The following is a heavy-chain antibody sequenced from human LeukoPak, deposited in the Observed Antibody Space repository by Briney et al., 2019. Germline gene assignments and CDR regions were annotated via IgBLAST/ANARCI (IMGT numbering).Heavy chain of an antibody. Sequence: GGSLRLSCGASGFPFDDFGMSWIRQVPGKGLEWVSGINWKGDRTGYGDSVKGRFTVSGDNAKKSVFLQMNSLKAEDTALYHCARGFNGGRSSPSDVWGQGTMVTVS. D-gene: IGHD2-8*01. J-gene: IGHJ3*01. V-gene: IGHV3-20*01. CDR1: GFPFDDFG. CDR2: INWKGDRT. CDR3: ARGFNGGRSSPSDV.